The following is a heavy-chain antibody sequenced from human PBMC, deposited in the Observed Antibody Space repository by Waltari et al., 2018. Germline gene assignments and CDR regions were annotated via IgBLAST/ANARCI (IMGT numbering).Heavy chain of an antibody. CDR3: ARDGSYYYDSSGYPLDY. D-gene: IGHD3-22*01. Sequence: QVQLQQWGAGLLKPSETLSLTCAVYGGSFSGYYWSWIRQPPGKGLEWIGEINHSGSTNYNPSLKSRVTISVDTSKNQFSLKLSSVTAADTAVYYCARDGSYYYDSSGYPLDYWGQGTLVTVSS. J-gene: IGHJ4*02. V-gene: IGHV4-34*01. CDR2: INHSGST. CDR1: GGSFSGYY.